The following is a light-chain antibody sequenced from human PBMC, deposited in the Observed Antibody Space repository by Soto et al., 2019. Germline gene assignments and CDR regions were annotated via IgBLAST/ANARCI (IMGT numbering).Light chain of an antibody. CDR2: GAS. J-gene: IGKJ2*01. CDR1: QSVSSSY. CDR3: QQYGRSMYT. Sequence: EIVLTQSPGTLSLSPGERATLSCRASQSVSSSYLAWYQQKPGQAPRLLIYGASIRATGNPDRFSGSGSGTDFTLTISRLVPEDVAVYSCQQYGRSMYTFGQGTKLQLK. V-gene: IGKV3-20*01.